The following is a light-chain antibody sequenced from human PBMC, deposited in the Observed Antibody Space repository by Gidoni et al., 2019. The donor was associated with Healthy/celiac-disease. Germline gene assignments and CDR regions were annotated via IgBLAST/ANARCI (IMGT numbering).Light chain of an antibody. Sequence: QSVLTQPPSVSGAAGQRVTISCPGSRSNIGAGYAVHWYQQLPGTAPKLLIYGNSNRPSGFPDRFSGSKSGTSASLAITGLQAEDEADYYCQSYDSSLSGSYVFGTGTKVTVL. CDR2: GNS. J-gene: IGLJ1*01. CDR3: QSYDSSLSGSYV. V-gene: IGLV1-40*01. CDR1: RSNIGAGYA.